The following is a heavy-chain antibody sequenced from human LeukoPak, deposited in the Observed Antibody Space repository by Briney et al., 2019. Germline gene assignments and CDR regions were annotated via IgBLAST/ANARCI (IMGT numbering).Heavy chain of an antibody. CDR2: ISAYNGNT. Sequence: ASVKVSCKASGYTFTSHGISWVRQAPGQGLEWMGWISAYNGNTNYAQKLQGRVTMTTDTSTSTAYMELRSLRSDDTAVYYCARDITMVREEEPHFDYWGQGTLVTVSS. CDR3: ARDITMVREEEPHFDY. D-gene: IGHD3-10*01. CDR1: GYTFTSHG. V-gene: IGHV1-18*01. J-gene: IGHJ4*02.